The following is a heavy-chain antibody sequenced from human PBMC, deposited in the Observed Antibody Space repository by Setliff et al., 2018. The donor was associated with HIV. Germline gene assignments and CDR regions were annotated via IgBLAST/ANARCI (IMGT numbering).Heavy chain of an antibody. J-gene: IGHJ4*02. CDR3: AREAPADSSSTSYYLDY. CDR2: IYYKRNT. V-gene: IGHV4-31*03. D-gene: IGHD2-2*01. Sequence: SETLSLTCSVSGDSINSGGYYWSWLRQHPGKGLEWIGYIYYKRNTYYNPSLKSRVSVSLDTSKNQFSLQLSSVTAADTAVYYCAREAPADSSSTSYYLDYWGQGTLVTVSS. CDR1: GDSINSGGYY.